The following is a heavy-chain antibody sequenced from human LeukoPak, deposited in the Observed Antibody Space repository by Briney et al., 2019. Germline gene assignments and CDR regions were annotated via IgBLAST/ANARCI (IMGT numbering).Heavy chain of an antibody. CDR1: GFTFSNYW. D-gene: IGHD3-22*01. J-gene: IGHJ1*01. V-gene: IGHV3-7*01. Sequence: GGSLRLSCEGSGFTFSNYWMGWVRQAPGKGLQWVANIKTDGSEKYYVDSVKGRFTIFRDNAKNSLYLQMNSLRAEDTAVYYCATYSSLNRREFQYWGQGTLLTVSS. CDR3: ATYSSLNRREFQY. CDR2: IKTDGSEK.